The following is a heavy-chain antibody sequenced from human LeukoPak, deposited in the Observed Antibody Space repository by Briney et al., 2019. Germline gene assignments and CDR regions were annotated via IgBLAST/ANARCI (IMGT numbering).Heavy chain of an antibody. CDR2: IYNTGNT. CDR3: ARHILGYCSGGSCYGYFDY. CDR1: GGSISNFY. V-gene: IGHV4-59*08. Sequence: SETLSLTCTVSGGSISNFYCSWIRQPPGKGLEYIGYIYNTGNTNYNPSLKSRVTISVDTSKNQFSLKLSSVTAADTAVYYCARHILGYCSGGSCYGYFDYWGQGTLVTVSS. D-gene: IGHD2-15*01. J-gene: IGHJ4*02.